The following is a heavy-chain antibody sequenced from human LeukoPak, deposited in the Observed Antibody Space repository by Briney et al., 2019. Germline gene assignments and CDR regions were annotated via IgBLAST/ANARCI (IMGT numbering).Heavy chain of an antibody. CDR3: ARSRLDYGVDY. J-gene: IGHJ4*02. D-gene: IGHD4-17*01. CDR1: GGSISSGGYY. CDR2: IYYSGST. V-gene: IGHV4-31*03. Sequence: SQTLSLTCTVSGGSISSGGYYWSWIRQHPGKGLEWIGYIYYSGSTYYNPSLKSRVTISVDTSKNQFSLKLSSVTAADTAVYYCARSRLDYGVDYWGQGTLVTVSS.